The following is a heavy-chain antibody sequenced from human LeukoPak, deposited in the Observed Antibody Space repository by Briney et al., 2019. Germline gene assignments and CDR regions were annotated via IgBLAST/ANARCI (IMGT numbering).Heavy chain of an antibody. CDR1: GYTFTSYG. J-gene: IGHJ4*02. Sequence: RASVKVSCKASGYTFTSYGISWVRQAPGQGLEWMGWISAYNGNTNYAQKLQGRVTMTRDTSTNTVYMELSSLRSEDTAVYFCARATLSDYYFNYWGQGTLVTVSS. CDR2: ISAYNGNT. V-gene: IGHV1-18*01. CDR3: ARATLSDYYFNY.